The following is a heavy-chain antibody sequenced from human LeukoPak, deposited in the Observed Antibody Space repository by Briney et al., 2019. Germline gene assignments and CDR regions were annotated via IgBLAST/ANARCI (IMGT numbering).Heavy chain of an antibody. J-gene: IGHJ4*02. V-gene: IGHV4-34*01. CDR3: ARGNSGYYGSGSICDY. Sequence: SETLSLTCAVYGGSFSGYYWSWIRQPPGKGLEWIGEINHSGSTNYNPSLKSRVTISVDTSKNQFSLKLSSVTAADTAVYYCARGNSGYYGSGSICDYWGQRTLVTVSS. D-gene: IGHD3-10*01. CDR1: GGSFSGYY. CDR2: INHSGST.